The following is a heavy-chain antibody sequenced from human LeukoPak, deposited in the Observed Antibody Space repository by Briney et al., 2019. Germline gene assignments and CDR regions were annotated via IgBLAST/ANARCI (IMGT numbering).Heavy chain of an antibody. Sequence: GRSLRLSCAASGFTFSSYGMHWVRQAPGKGLEWVAVIWYDGSNKYYADSVKGRFTISRDNSKNTLYLQMNSLRAEDTAVYYCARDGHSGYAFDYWGQGTLVTVSS. V-gene: IGHV3-33*01. CDR1: GFTFSSYG. J-gene: IGHJ4*02. D-gene: IGHD5-12*01. CDR3: ARDGHSGYAFDY. CDR2: IWYDGSNK.